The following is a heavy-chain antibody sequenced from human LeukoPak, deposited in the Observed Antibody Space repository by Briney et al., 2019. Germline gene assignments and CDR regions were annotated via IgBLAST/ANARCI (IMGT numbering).Heavy chain of an antibody. V-gene: IGHV5-10-1*01. J-gene: IGHJ4*02. CDR2: IDPSDSYT. CDR1: GFKFTNYW. CDR3: ARRLSYGSGSYRTYYFDY. Sequence: GESLRISCQASGFKFTNYWISWVRQVPGKGLEWMGRIDPSDSYTNYSPSFQGHVTISADKSISTAYLQWSSLKASDTAMYYCARRLSYGSGSYRTYYFDYWGQGTLVTVSS. D-gene: IGHD3-10*01.